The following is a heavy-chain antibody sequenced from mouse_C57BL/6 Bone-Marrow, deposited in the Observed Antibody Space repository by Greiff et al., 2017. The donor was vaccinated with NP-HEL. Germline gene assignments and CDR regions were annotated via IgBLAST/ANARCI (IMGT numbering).Heavy chain of an antibody. CDR2: IRLKSDNYAT. D-gene: IGHD2-5*01. CDR3: TGYCSNYYAMDY. Sequence: DVKLQESGGGLVQPGGSMKLSCVASGFTFSNYWMNWVRQSPEKGLEWVAQIRLKSDNYATHYAESVKGRFTISRNDSKSSVYLQMNNLMAEDTGIYYCTGYCSNYYAMDYWGQGTSVTVSS. J-gene: IGHJ4*01. V-gene: IGHV6-3*01. CDR1: GFTFSNYW.